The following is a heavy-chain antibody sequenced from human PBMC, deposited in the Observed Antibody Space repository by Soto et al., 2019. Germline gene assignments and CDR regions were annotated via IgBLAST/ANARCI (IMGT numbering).Heavy chain of an antibody. Sequence: PGGSLRLSCAASGFTFSGYGMSWVRQAPGKGLEWVSSISEIGGSTYYADSVKGRFTISGDNSKNTLYLQMNTLRADDTAIYYCAKDRRTLSGLEYWGQGSLVTVSS. CDR2: ISEIGGST. CDR3: AKDRRTLSGLEY. J-gene: IGHJ4*02. CDR1: GFTFSGYG. D-gene: IGHD2-15*01. V-gene: IGHV3-23*01.